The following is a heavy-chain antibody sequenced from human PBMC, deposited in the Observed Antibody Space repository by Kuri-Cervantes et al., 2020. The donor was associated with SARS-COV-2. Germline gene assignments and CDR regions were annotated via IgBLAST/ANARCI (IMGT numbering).Heavy chain of an antibody. CDR1: GGSISSYY. CDR2: IYYSGST. D-gene: IGHD6-13*01. V-gene: IGHV4-59*08. J-gene: IGHJ4*02. CDR3: ARVIAAAGREGY. Sequence: SETLSLTCTVSGGSISSYYWSWIRQPPGKGLEWIGYIYYSGSTNYNPSLKSRVTISVDTSKNQFSLKLSSVTAADTAVYYCARVIAAAGREGYWGQGTLVTVSS.